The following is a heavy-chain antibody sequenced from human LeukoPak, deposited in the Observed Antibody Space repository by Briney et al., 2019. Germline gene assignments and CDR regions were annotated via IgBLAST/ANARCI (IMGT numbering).Heavy chain of an antibody. J-gene: IGHJ4*02. D-gene: IGHD5-18*01. CDR1: GFTFSSYA. V-gene: IGHV3-21*01. Sequence: PGGSLRLSCAASGFTFSSYAMNWVRQAPGKGLEGVSSMSSSSSYIYYADSVKGRFTISRDNAKNSLYLQMNSLRAEDTAVYYCAREMREDTAMVNFDYWGQGTLVTVSS. CDR3: AREMREDTAMVNFDY. CDR2: MSSSSSYI.